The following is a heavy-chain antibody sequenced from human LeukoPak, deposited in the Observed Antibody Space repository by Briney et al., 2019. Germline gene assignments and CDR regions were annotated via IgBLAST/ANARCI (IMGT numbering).Heavy chain of an antibody. Sequence: GGSLRLSCAASGFTFSGYPIHWVRQAPGKGLEWVAVISYDGSNKYYADSVKGRFTISRDNSKNTLYLQMNSLRAEDTAVYYCAKDSAARSDYWGQGTLVTVSS. J-gene: IGHJ4*02. CDR3: AKDSAARSDY. CDR1: GFTFSGYP. CDR2: ISYDGSNK. D-gene: IGHD6-6*01. V-gene: IGHV3-30-3*02.